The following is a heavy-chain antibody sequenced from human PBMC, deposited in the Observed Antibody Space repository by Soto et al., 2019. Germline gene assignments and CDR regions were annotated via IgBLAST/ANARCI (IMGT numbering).Heavy chain of an antibody. CDR3: VRVPDY. V-gene: IGHV4-30-2*01. Sequence: QLQLQESGSGLVKPSQTLSLTCAVSGGSISSGGYSWSWIRQAPGKGLDWIGYIYHSGSNYYKPSLKSRVTISGDRSKNQFSLKLSSVTAADTAVYYCVRVPDYWGQGTLVTVSS. CDR1: GGSISSGGYS. CDR2: IYHSGSN. J-gene: IGHJ4*02.